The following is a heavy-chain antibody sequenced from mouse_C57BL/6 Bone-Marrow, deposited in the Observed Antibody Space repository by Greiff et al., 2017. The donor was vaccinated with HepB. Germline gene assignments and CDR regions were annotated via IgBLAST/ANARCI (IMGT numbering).Heavy chain of an antibody. Sequence: QVHVKQSGAELARPGASVKMSCKASGYTFTSYTMHWVKQRPGQGLEWIGYINPSSGYTKYNQKFKDKATLTADKSSSTAYMQLSSLTSEDSAVYYCARNMVKGFAYWGQGTLVTVSA. V-gene: IGHV1-4*01. J-gene: IGHJ3*01. CDR3: ARNMVKGFAY. CDR2: INPSSGYT. D-gene: IGHD2-2*01. CDR1: GYTFTSYT.